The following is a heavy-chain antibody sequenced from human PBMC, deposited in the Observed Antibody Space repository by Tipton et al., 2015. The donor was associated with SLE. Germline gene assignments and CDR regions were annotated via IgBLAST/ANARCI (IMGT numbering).Heavy chain of an antibody. CDR2: IYYSGSP. D-gene: IGHD4-17*01. J-gene: IGHJ4*02. Sequence: TLSLTCTVSGGSISSSSYYWGWIRQPPGKGLEWIGSIYYSGSPYYNPSLKSRATISVDTSKNHFSLKLSSVTAADTAVYYCARGGPTVTTYFDYWGQGTLVTVSS. V-gene: IGHV4-39*07. CDR3: ARGGPTVTTYFDY. CDR1: GGSISSSSYY.